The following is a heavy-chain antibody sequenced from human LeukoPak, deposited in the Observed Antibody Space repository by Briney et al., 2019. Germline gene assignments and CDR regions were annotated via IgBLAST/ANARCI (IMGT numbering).Heavy chain of an antibody. CDR2: ISWNSGSI. V-gene: IGHV3-9*03. CDR3: AKDISLYYSSGWYGGFDY. J-gene: IGHJ4*02. D-gene: IGHD6-19*01. Sequence: GGSLRLSCAASGFTFDDYAMHWVRQAPGKGLEWVSGISWNSGSIGYADSVKGRFTISRDNAKNSLYLQMNSLRAEDMALYYCAKDISLYYSSGWYGGFDYWGQGTLVTVSS. CDR1: GFTFDDYA.